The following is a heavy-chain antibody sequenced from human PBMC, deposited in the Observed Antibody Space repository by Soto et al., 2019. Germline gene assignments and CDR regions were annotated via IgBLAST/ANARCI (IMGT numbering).Heavy chain of an antibody. J-gene: IGHJ4*02. Sequence: PGGSLRLSCVVSGFTVSSNRMTWVRQAPGQGLEWVSDLYFYGSANYADSVRGRFTISKDDSKNTVFLQMNNLRAEDTAVYYCARVGTSESYFDYWGQGTLVTVS. CDR1: GFTVSSNR. CDR2: LYFYGSA. V-gene: IGHV3-53*01. D-gene: IGHD7-27*01. CDR3: ARVGTSESYFDY.